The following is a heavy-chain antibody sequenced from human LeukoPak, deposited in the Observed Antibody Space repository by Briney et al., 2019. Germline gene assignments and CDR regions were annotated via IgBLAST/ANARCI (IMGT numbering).Heavy chain of an antibody. CDR3: AREDRTSDALDY. J-gene: IGHJ4*02. Sequence: GGSLRLSCAASGFTFNTFAVNWVRQAPGMGLEWVSSISGGGYDTFYSDSVKGRFTISRDNSNNMIYLQMTSLRAEDTAVYYCAREDRTSDALDYWGQGTLVTVSS. CDR1: GFTFNTFA. V-gene: IGHV3-23*01. CDR2: ISGGGYDT. D-gene: IGHD2-2*01.